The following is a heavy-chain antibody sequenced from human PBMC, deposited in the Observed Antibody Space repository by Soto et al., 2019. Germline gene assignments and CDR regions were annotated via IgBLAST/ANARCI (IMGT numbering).Heavy chain of an antibody. V-gene: IGHV4-61*01. J-gene: IGHJ6*02. D-gene: IGHD6-19*01. CDR1: GGSVSSGNYY. Sequence: QVQLQESGPGLVKPSETLSLTCTVSGGSVSSGNYYWSWIRQPPGKGLEWIGYFYYSGSANYNPSRKSRVTMSVDTSKNQFSLKLTSVTAADTAVYYCARVRAVYYALDVWGQGTTVTVSS. CDR2: FYYSGSA. CDR3: ARVRAVYYALDV.